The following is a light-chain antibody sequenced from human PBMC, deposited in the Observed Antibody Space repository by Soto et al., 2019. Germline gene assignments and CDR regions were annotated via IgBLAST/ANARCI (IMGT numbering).Light chain of an antibody. V-gene: IGKV1-39*01. CDR3: QQSYSGWS. Sequence: DIQMTQSPSSLSASVGDRVTITCRASQSISSYLNWYQQKPGKAPKVLIYTASSLQSRIPSRFSGSGSGTDFTLTINSLQPEDFATYYCQQSYSGWSFGQGTKVDIK. CDR1: QSISSY. J-gene: IGKJ1*01. CDR2: TAS.